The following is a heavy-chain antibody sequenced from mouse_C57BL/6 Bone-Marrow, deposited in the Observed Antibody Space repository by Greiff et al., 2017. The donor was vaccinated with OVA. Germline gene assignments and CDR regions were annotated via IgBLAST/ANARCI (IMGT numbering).Heavy chain of an antibody. CDR2: IHPSDRDT. D-gene: IGHD2-3*01. J-gene: IGHJ1*03. CDR3: AMAPYDGYQFSWYFDV. CDR1: GYTFTSYW. Sequence: VQLQQPGAELVKPGASVKVSCKASGYTFTSYWMHWVKQRPGQGLEWIGRIHPSDRDTNYNQKFKGKATLTVDKSSSTAYMQLSSLTSEDSAVYYCAMAPYDGYQFSWYFDVWGTGTTVTVSS. V-gene: IGHV1-74*01.